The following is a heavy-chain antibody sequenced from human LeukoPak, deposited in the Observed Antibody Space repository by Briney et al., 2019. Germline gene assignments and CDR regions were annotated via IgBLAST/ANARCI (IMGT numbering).Heavy chain of an antibody. V-gene: IGHV3-30*01. Sequence: GGSLRLSCAASGFTFSSYAMHWVRQAPGKGLEWVAVISYDGSNKYYADSVKGRFTISRDNSKNTLYLQMNSLRAEDTAVYYCARVDTAMVFAGYMDVWGKGTTVTVSS. CDR2: ISYDGSNK. CDR1: GFTFSSYA. CDR3: ARVDTAMVFAGYMDV. D-gene: IGHD5-18*01. J-gene: IGHJ6*03.